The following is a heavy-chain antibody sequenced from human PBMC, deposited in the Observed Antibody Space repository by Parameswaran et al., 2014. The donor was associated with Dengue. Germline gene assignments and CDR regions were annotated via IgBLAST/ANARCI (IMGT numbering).Heavy chain of an antibody. D-gene: IGHD1-1*01. Sequence: VRQAPGKGLEWIGYIYYSGSTNYNPSLKSRVTISVDTSKNQFSLKLSSVTAADTAVYYCARHENPVRPKFDYWGQGTLVTVSS. CDR3: ARHENPVRPKFDY. J-gene: IGHJ4*02. V-gene: IGHV4-59*08. CDR2: IYYSGST.